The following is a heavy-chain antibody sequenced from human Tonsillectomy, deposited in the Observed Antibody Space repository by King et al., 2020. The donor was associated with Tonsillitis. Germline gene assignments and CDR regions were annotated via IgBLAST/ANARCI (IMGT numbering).Heavy chain of an antibody. V-gene: IGHV3-49*03. CDR2: IRSKAYGGTT. CDR3: TRVVDTAMGHIDY. CDR1: GFTFGDYT. J-gene: IGHJ4*02. D-gene: IGHD5-18*01. Sequence: VQLVESGGGLVQPGRSLRLSCPASGFTFGDYTMSWFRQAPGKGLEWVGFIRSKAYGGTTEYAASVKGRFTISRDDSKSIAYLQMNSLKTEDTAVYYCTRVVDTAMGHIDYWGQGPLVTVSS.